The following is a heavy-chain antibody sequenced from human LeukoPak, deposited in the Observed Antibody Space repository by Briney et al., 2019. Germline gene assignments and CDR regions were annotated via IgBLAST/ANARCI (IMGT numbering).Heavy chain of an antibody. CDR3: AKDGYGDDPPYFDY. CDR2: ISGSGGST. J-gene: IGHJ4*02. Sequence: GGSLRLSCAASGFTFSSYAMSWVRQAPGKGLEWVSAISGSGGSTYYADSVKGGFTISRDNSKKTMYLQMNSLRAEDTAVYYCAKDGYGDDPPYFDYWGQGTLVTVSS. D-gene: IGHD4-17*01. V-gene: IGHV3-23*01. CDR1: GFTFSSYA.